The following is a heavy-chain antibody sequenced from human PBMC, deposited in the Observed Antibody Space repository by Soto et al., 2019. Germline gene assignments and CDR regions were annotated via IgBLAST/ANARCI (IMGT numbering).Heavy chain of an antibody. CDR1: GFTFSSHG. J-gene: IGHJ3*02. CDR3: ARDGQYRTDGFDI. V-gene: IGHV3-23*01. CDR2: LSRGGGST. Sequence: EAQLLESGGGSVQPGGSLRLSCAASGFTFSSHGMSWIRQAPGKWLEWISGLSRGGGSTYYVDSVKGRFTISRDNAKNTLDLIMKSLRVEDTALYYCARDGQYRTDGFDIWGQGTMVTVSS. D-gene: IGHD5-12*01.